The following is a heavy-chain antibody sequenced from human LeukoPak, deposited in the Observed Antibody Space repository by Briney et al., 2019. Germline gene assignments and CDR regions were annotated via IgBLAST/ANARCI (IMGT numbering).Heavy chain of an antibody. CDR2: ISGSSDAI. Sequence: GGSLRLSCAASGFTFSSYSMNWVRQAPGKGLEWVSAISGSSDAIYYADSVKGRFTISRDNAKNSLYLQMNSLRAEDTAVYYCARVITSTSLTNWFDPWGQGTLVTVSS. D-gene: IGHD3-10*01. CDR3: ARVITSTSLTNWFDP. J-gene: IGHJ5*02. CDR1: GFTFSSYS. V-gene: IGHV3-21*01.